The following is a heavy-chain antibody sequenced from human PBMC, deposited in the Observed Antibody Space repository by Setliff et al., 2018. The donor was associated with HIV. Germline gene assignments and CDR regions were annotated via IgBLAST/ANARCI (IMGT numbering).Heavy chain of an antibody. D-gene: IGHD2-21*01. CDR3: TLKHT. CDR2: IKSEPDGGTT. V-gene: IGHV3-15*01. Sequence: GGSLRLSCAASGFDFTHTWMNWVRQAPGKGLEWIGRIKSEPDGGTTDYATPVKGRFTISRDDSKTTVYLQMNSLKTEDTAVYYCTLKHTWGQGTLVTVSS. J-gene: IGHJ5*02. CDR1: GFDFTHTW.